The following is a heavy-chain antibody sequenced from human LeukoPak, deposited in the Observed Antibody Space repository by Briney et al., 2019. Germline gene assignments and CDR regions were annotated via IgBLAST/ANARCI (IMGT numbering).Heavy chain of an antibody. D-gene: IGHD6-13*01. CDR1: GGSISSYY. CDR3: AREDSSWYRGLFDP. CDR2: IYYSGST. V-gene: IGHV4-59*12. Sequence: SETLSLTCTVSGGSISSYYWSWIRQPPGKGLEWIGYIYYSGSTNYNPSLKSRVTISVDTSKNQFSLKLSSVTAADTAVYYCAREDSSWYRGLFDPWGQGTLVTVSS. J-gene: IGHJ5*02.